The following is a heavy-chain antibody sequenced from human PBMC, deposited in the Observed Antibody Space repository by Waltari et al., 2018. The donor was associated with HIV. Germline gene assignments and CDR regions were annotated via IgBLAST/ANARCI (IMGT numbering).Heavy chain of an antibody. D-gene: IGHD3-22*01. CDR1: GYTFTAYY. J-gene: IGHJ4*02. CDR2: INLNSGDT. V-gene: IGHV1-2*06. CDR3: ARDSYYYDSSGFFPDF. Sequence: QVQLVQSGAEVKKPGASVKVSCKASGYTFTAYYMYWVRQAPGQGLEWMGRINLNSGDTNYGQKFQGRVTMTRDTSISTAYMELSRLRSDDTAVYYCARDSYYYDSSGFFPDFWGQGTLVTVSS.